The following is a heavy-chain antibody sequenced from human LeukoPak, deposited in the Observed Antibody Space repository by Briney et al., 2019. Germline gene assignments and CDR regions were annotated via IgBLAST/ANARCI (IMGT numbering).Heavy chain of an antibody. J-gene: IGHJ6*04. Sequence: GGSLRLSCAASGFTFDDYGMSWVRQAPGKGLEWVSGINWNGGSTGYADSVKGRFTISRDNAKNSLYLQMNNLRAEDTAVYYCARKFWDATTMDVWGKGTTVTISS. CDR1: GFTFDDYG. CDR3: ARKFWDATTMDV. CDR2: INWNGGST. D-gene: IGHD1-26*01. V-gene: IGHV3-20*04.